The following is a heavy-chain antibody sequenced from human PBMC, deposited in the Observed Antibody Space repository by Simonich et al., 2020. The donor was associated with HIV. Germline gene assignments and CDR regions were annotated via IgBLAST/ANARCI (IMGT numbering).Heavy chain of an antibody. CDR3: ASPYGINSPDAFAI. J-gene: IGHJ3*02. CDR1: GYTFTGYY. V-gene: IGHV1-2*06. CDR2: IDPKSGGT. Sequence: QVQLVQSGAEVENPGASVKVSCKASGYTFTGYYRHWVRQAPGQGLEWRARIDPKSGGTNSAQRFRGRVTMTRDTSISTAYMELSSLRSDDTAIYYCASPYGINSPDAFAIWGQGTLVTVSS. D-gene: IGHD4-17*01.